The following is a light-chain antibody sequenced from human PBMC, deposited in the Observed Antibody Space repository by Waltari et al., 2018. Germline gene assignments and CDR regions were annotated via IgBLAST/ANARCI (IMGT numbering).Light chain of an antibody. CDR2: AGS. Sequence: QSALTQPASVSGFPGQSITISCTGTSSDVGSYNLVSWYQQYPGKAPKLMIYAGSKRPSGVANRRSGYKSGNTASLTISGLQAEDEADYYCCSYADSSTLVFGGGTKRTVL. CDR3: CSYADSSTLV. J-gene: IGLJ3*02. V-gene: IGLV2-23*01. CDR1: SSDVGSYNL.